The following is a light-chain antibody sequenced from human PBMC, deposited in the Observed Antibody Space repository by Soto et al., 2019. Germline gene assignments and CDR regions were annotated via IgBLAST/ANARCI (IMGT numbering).Light chain of an antibody. CDR1: QDISSY. Sequence: IQLTQSPSSLSASVGDRVTITWRASQDISSYLAWYQQKPGKAPTLLIYLASTLHSGVPSSFSSSGSGRAFSPPTSSLQPADAATYYCQPLNRCPHRFGRGTKVDIK. V-gene: IGKV1-9*01. J-gene: IGKJ1*01. CDR3: QPLNRCPHR. CDR2: LAS.